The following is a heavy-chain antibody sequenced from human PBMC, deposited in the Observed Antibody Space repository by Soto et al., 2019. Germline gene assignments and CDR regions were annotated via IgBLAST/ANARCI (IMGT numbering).Heavy chain of an antibody. CDR2: ISSSGSTM. CDR1: GFTFSSYE. Sequence: GSLRLSCAVSGFTFSSYEMNWVRQAPGKGLEWVSYISSSGSTMYYADSVKGRFTISRDNAKNSLYLQMNSLRAEDTAVYYCARSTIFGVAYGMDVWGRGTTVTVSS. J-gene: IGHJ6*02. D-gene: IGHD3-3*01. CDR3: ARSTIFGVAYGMDV. V-gene: IGHV3-48*03.